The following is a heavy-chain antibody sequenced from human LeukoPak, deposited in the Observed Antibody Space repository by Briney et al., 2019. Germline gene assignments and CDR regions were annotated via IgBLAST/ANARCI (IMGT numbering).Heavy chain of an antibody. CDR3: ARVLCSSTSCYLPLGY. D-gene: IGHD2-2*01. Sequence: ASVKVSCKASGGTFSSYAISWVRQAPGQGLEWMGRIIPILGIANYAQKFQGRVTITADKSTSTAYMELSSLRSEDTAVYYCARVLCSSTSCYLPLGYWGQGTLITVSS. V-gene: IGHV1-69*04. CDR2: IIPILGIA. J-gene: IGHJ4*02. CDR1: GGTFSSYA.